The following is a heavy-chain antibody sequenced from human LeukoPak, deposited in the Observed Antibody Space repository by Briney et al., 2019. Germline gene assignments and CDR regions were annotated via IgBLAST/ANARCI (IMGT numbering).Heavy chain of an antibody. J-gene: IGHJ4*02. D-gene: IGHD3-3*01. CDR2: MNPNSGNT. V-gene: IGHV1-8*03. Sequence: GASVKVSCKASGYTSTSYDINWVRQATGQGLEWMGWMNPNSGNTGYAQEFQGRVTITRNTSISTAYMELSSLRSEDTAVYYCARGFRDFWSGYLYYFDYWGQGTLVTVSS. CDR1: GYTSTSYD. CDR3: ARGFRDFWSGYLYYFDY.